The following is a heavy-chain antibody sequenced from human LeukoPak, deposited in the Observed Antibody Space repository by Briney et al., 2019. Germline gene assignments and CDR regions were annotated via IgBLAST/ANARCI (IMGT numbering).Heavy chain of an antibody. Sequence: SVKVSCKASGYTFTSYGISWVRQAPGQGLEWMGGIIPIFGTANYAQKFQGRVTITTDESTSTAYMELSSLRSEDTAVYYCARGNVDTAMVFDYWGQGTLVTVSS. J-gene: IGHJ4*02. D-gene: IGHD5-18*01. V-gene: IGHV1-69*05. CDR2: IIPIFGTA. CDR3: ARGNVDTAMVFDY. CDR1: GYTFTSYG.